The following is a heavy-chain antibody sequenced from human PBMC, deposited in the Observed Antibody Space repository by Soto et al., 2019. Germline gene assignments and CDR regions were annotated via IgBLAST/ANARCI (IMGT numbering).Heavy chain of an antibody. V-gene: IGHV3-7*03. CDR2: IRQDGGEK. Sequence: GGSLRLSCRASGYTFSNYYIIWVRQAPGKGLEWVANIRQDGGEKYYVDSVKGRFTISRDNSKNTLYLQMNSLRAEDTAVYYCAKDLEWLVHYDYWGQGTLVTVSS. J-gene: IGHJ4*02. D-gene: IGHD6-19*01. CDR1: GYTFSNYY. CDR3: AKDLEWLVHYDY.